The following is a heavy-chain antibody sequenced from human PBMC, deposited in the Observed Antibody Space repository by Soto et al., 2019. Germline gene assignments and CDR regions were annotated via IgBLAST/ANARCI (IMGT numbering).Heavy chain of an antibody. CDR3: ARDDRAAAAGTTYYFDY. Sequence: QVQLVQSEAEVKKPGASVKVSCKASGYIFTNYGLSWVRQAPGQGLQWMAWISPYDGNTHYAQNLQGRVTVTTDTYXSXVHMDTSSLRSDDTDVYFCARDDRAAAAGTTYYFDYWGQGTLVTVSS. J-gene: IGHJ4*02. D-gene: IGHD6-13*01. CDR2: ISPYDGNT. CDR1: GYIFTNYG. V-gene: IGHV1-18*01.